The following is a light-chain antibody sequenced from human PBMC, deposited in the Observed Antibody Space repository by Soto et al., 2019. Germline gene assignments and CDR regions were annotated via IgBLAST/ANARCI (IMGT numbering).Light chain of an antibody. Sequence: SVLAQPASVSGSPGQSITISCIGTSSDAGAFNYVSWYQHHPGKAPKLIIYDVTDRPSGVSTRFSASKSGNTASLTISGLQAEDEADYYCSSYTTRNTEVFGTGTKVTVL. CDR2: DVT. J-gene: IGLJ1*01. V-gene: IGLV2-14*03. CDR1: SSDAGAFNY. CDR3: SSYTTRNTEV.